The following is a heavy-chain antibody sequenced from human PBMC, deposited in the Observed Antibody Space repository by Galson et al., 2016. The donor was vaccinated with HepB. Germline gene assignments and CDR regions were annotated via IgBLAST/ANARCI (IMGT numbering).Heavy chain of an antibody. D-gene: IGHD5-24*01. CDR2: ISGSGVGT. CDR3: AKDDDDYNDAFDI. Sequence: SLRLSCAASGFTFRSYTMSWVRQAPGKGLEWVSAISGSGVGTYYADSVKGRFTISRDNSKNTLYLQMNSLRAEDTAVYYCAKDDDDYNDAFDIWGQGTLVPVSS. V-gene: IGHV3-23*01. J-gene: IGHJ4*02. CDR1: GFTFRSYT.